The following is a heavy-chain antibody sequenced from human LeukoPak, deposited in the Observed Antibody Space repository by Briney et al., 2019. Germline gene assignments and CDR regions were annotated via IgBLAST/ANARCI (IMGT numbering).Heavy chain of an antibody. CDR3: ARGSDSSGSGFDY. V-gene: IGHV4-59*01. D-gene: IGHD3-22*01. J-gene: IGHJ4*02. Sequence: SETLSLTCTVSGGSISSYYWSWIRQPPGKGLEWIGYIYYSGSTNYNPSLKSRVTISVDTSKNQFSLKLSSVTAADTAVYYCARGSDSSGSGFDYWGQGTLVTVSS. CDR1: GGSISSYY. CDR2: IYYSGST.